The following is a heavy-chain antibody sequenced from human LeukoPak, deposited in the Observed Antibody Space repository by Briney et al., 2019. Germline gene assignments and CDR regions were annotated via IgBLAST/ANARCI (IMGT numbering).Heavy chain of an antibody. CDR2: INPNSGGT. Sequence: ASVKVSCKTSGYTFTGYYMHWVRQAPGQGLEWMGWINPNSGGTNYAQKFQGRVTMTRDTSISTAYMELSRLRSDDTAVYYCAREGGSYDSSGFSSVWFDPWGQGTLVTVSS. D-gene: IGHD3-22*01. V-gene: IGHV1-2*02. J-gene: IGHJ5*02. CDR1: GYTFTGYY. CDR3: AREGGSYDSSGFSSVWFDP.